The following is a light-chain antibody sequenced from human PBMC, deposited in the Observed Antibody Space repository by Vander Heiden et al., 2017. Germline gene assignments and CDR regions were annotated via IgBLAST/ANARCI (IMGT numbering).Light chain of an antibody. CDR2: GAS. Sequence: EIVMTQSLATLSVSPGERAPLSCRASQSVSSNLAWYQQKPGQAPRLLIYGASTRATGIPARFSGSGSGTEFTLTISSLQSEDFAVYYCQQYNNWPAMYTFGQGTKLEIK. V-gene: IGKV3-15*01. CDR3: QQYNNWPAMYT. J-gene: IGKJ2*01. CDR1: QSVSSN.